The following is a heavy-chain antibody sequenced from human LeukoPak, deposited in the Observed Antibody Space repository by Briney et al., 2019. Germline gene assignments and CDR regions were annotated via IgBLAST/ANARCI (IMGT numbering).Heavy chain of an antibody. CDR2: INPGGST. Sequence: SETLSLTCAVYGGSFSGYYWSWIRQPPGKRLEWIGEINPGGSTDYNPSLKSRVTISLDTSKNHYSLNLTSLTAADTAVYYCARHLRTDGHNLPYYLDYWGQGTLATVSS. CDR1: GGSFSGYY. V-gene: IGHV4-34*01. J-gene: IGHJ4*02. D-gene: IGHD4/OR15-4a*01. CDR3: ARHLRTDGHNLPYYLDY.